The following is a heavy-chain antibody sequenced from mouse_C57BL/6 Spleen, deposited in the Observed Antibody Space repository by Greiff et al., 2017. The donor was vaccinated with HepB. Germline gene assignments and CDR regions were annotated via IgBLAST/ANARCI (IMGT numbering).Heavy chain of an antibody. J-gene: IGHJ3*01. Sequence: EVQLVESGGDLVKPGGSLKLSCAASGFTFSSYGMSWVRQTPDKRLEWVATISSGGSYTYYPDSVKGRFTISRDNAKNTLYLQMSSLKSEDTAMYYCARQSYGLFGDWGQGTLVTVSA. CDR2: ISSGGSYT. CDR3: ARQSYGLFGD. V-gene: IGHV5-6*01. CDR1: GFTFSSYG. D-gene: IGHD1-1*01.